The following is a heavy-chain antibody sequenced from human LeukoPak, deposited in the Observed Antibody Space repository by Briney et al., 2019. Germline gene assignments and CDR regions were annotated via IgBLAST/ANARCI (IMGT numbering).Heavy chain of an antibody. CDR3: AHRPRTIFGVITSAFDP. J-gene: IGHJ5*02. CDR2: IYWNDDK. V-gene: IGHV2-5*01. Sequence: SGPTLVNPTQTLTLTCTFSGFSLSTSGVGVGWIRQPPGKALEWLALIYWNDDKRYSPSLKRRLTITKATSKNQVVLTMTNMDPVDTATYYCAHRPRTIFGVITSAFDPWGQGTLVTVSS. CDR1: GFSLSTSGVG. D-gene: IGHD3-3*01.